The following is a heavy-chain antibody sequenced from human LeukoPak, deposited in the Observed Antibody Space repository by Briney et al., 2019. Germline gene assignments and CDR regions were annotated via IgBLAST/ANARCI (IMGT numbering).Heavy chain of an antibody. Sequence: GGSLRLSCAASGFTFSDYYMSWIRQAPGKGLEWVSYISSSGSTIYYADSVKGRFTISRDNAKNPLYLQMNSLRAEDTAVYYCARDYTYYYDSSFLLWGQGTLVTVSS. D-gene: IGHD3-22*01. CDR1: GFTFSDYY. V-gene: IGHV3-11*01. J-gene: IGHJ4*02. CDR2: ISSSGSTI. CDR3: ARDYTYYYDSSFLL.